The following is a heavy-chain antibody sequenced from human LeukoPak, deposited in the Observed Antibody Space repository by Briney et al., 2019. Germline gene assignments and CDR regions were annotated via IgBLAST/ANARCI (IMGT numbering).Heavy chain of an antibody. CDR3: AGTPGYSSGWYWDY. Sequence: SETLSLTCTVSGGSINSYYWSWIRQPAGKGLEWIGRIYTSGSTKYNPPLRSRVTMSEDTSKNQFSLKLSSVTAADTAVYYCAGTPGYSSGWYWDYWGQGTLVTVSS. CDR2: IYTSGST. CDR1: GGSINSYY. J-gene: IGHJ4*02. D-gene: IGHD6-19*01. V-gene: IGHV4-4*07.